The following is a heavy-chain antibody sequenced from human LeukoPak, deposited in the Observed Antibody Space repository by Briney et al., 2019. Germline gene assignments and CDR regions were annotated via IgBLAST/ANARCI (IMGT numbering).Heavy chain of an antibody. D-gene: IGHD2-15*01. Sequence: GESLKISCKGSGYSFTSYWIAWVRQMPGKGLELMGIIYPGDSDTRYSPSFHGQVTMSADKSISTTYLQWSSLKASDTAMYYCARRGYCSGGDCFSAAFDIWRQGTMVTVSS. CDR2: IYPGDSDT. CDR1: GYSFTSYW. CDR3: ARRGYCSGGDCFSAAFDI. J-gene: IGHJ3*02. V-gene: IGHV5-51*01.